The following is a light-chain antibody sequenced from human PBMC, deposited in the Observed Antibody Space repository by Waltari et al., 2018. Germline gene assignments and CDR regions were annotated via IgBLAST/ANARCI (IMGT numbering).Light chain of an antibody. V-gene: IGKV3-11*01. Sequence: EIVLTQSPATLSLSPGERATLSCEASQSVSNYLAWYQQKRGQTPRLLSYDASNRATGIPARFSGSGSGTDFTLTISGLEPEDSAVYYCQLRYSWPPKFTFGPGTKVEIK. CDR2: DAS. CDR1: QSVSNY. J-gene: IGKJ3*01. CDR3: QLRYSWPPKFT.